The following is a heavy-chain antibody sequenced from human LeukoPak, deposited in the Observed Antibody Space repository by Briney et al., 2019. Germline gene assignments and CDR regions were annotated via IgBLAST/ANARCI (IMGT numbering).Heavy chain of an antibody. V-gene: IGHV1-8*01. J-gene: IGHJ3*02. D-gene: IGHD3-10*01. CDR2: MNPNSGNT. CDR1: GYTFTSYD. CDR3: ARMPVLLWFGELLRSRHRAFDI. Sequence: GASVKVSCKASGYTFTSYDINWVRRATGQGLEWMGWMNPNSGNTGYAQKFQGRVTMTRNTSISTAYMELSSLRSEDTAVYYCARMPVLLWFGELLRSRHRAFDIWGQGTMVTVSS.